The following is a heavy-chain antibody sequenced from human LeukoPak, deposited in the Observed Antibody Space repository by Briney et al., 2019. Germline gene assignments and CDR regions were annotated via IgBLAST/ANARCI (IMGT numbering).Heavy chain of an antibody. Sequence: SGGSLSLSCAASGFTFSSYWMSCVRQAPGKGLEWLANIKQDGSEKYYVDSVKGRFTISRDNAKNSLYLQMNSVRAEDTAVYYCARVPPSFAAAMVTDYFDYWGQGTLVTVSS. CDR2: IKQDGSEK. CDR1: GFTFSSYW. V-gene: IGHV3-7*01. CDR3: ARVPPSFAAAMVTDYFDY. D-gene: IGHD5-18*01. J-gene: IGHJ4*02.